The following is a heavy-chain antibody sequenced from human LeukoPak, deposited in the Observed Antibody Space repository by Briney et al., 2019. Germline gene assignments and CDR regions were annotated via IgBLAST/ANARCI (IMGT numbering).Heavy chain of an antibody. CDR1: GFTFSSYS. CDR3: ARLTEHYDFWSGYYLAGYFDY. CDR2: ISSSSSYI. J-gene: IGHJ4*02. V-gene: IGHV3-21*01. Sequence: PGGSLRLSCAASGFTFSSYSMNWVRQAPGKGLEWVSSISSSSSYIYYADSVKGRFTISRDNAKNPLYLQLNSLRAEDTAVYYCARLTEHYDFWSGYYLAGYFDYWGQGTLVTVSS. D-gene: IGHD3-3*01.